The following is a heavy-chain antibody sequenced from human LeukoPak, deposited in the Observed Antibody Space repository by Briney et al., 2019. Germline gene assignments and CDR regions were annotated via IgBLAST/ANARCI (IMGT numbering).Heavy chain of an antibody. CDR3: TTGPVLYEAGYCNGETCYPY. CDR2: IKRKTEAGTT. Sequence: KTGGSLRLSCAASGFTFSNAWMSWVRQAPGKGLEWVGRIKRKTEAGTTDYAAPVKGRFTISRGDSKNTLYLQMNSLKTEDTAVYYCTTGPVLYEAGYCNGETCYPYWGQGTLVTVSS. D-gene: IGHD2-15*01. V-gene: IGHV3-15*01. J-gene: IGHJ4*02. CDR1: GFTFSNAW.